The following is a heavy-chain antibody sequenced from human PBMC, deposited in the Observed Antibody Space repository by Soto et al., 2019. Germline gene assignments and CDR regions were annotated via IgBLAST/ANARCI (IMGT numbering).Heavy chain of an antibody. CDR2: ISAYNGNT. Sequence: GPSVKVSCKASGYTFTSYGISWVRQAPGQGLEWMGWISAYNGNTNYAQKLQGRVTMTRDTSISTAYMELSRLRSDDTAVYYCARCNNDLYNWNDCFDYWGQGTLVTVSS. V-gene: IGHV1-18*01. J-gene: IGHJ4*02. D-gene: IGHD1-1*01. CDR1: GYTFTSYG. CDR3: ARCNNDLYNWNDCFDY.